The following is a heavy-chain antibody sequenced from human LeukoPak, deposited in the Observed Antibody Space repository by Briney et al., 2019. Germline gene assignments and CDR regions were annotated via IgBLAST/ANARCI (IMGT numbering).Heavy chain of an antibody. CDR1: GGTFSSYA. CDR3: ATRTPHRYYYYYMDV. Sequence: SVKVSCEASGGTFSSYAISWVRQAPGQGLEWMGGLIPIFGTANYAQKFQGRVTITPDESTSTAYMELSSLRSEDTAVYYCATRTPHRYYYYYMDVWGKGTTLTVSS. V-gene: IGHV1-69*01. CDR2: LIPIFGTA. D-gene: IGHD3-16*02. J-gene: IGHJ6*03.